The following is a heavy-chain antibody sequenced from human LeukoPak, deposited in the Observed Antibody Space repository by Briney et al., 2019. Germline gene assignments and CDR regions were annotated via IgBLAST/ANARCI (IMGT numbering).Heavy chain of an antibody. D-gene: IGHD5-18*01. Sequence: GGSLRLSCAASGFSFSSFWMGWVRQVSGKRPEWVANIKEDGSKKQYVESLKGRFAIARDNAKNPLYLEMSSLRVEDTGVYYCARAIGGYSVMDVWGQGTTVTV. V-gene: IGHV3-7*04. CDR3: ARAIGGYSVMDV. CDR2: IKEDGSKK. J-gene: IGHJ6*02. CDR1: GFSFSSFW.